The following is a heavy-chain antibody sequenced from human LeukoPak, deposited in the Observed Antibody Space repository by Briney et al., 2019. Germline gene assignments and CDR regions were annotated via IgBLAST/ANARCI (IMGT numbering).Heavy chain of an antibody. CDR2: MYYTGTT. V-gene: IGHV4-39*01. CDR1: GGSISSSTYY. Sequence: PSETLSLTCSVSGGSISSSTYYWGWNRQPPGKGLDWIGSMYYTGTTYYNPSLKSRVTISVDTSKNQFSLKLTSVTAADTAVYYCARQPRDGHNPRPYYFDYWGQGTLVTVSS. CDR3: ARQPRDGHNPRPYYFDY. J-gene: IGHJ4*02. D-gene: IGHD5-24*01.